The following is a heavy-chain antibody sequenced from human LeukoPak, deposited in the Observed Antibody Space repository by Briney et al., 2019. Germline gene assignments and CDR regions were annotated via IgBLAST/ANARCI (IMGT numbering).Heavy chain of an antibody. CDR2: IYYSGST. CDR1: GGSLSNYY. J-gene: IGHJ4*02. V-gene: IGHV4-59*01. Sequence: SETLSLTCTASGGSLSNYYWNWIRQPPGKGLEWIGSIYYSGSTNYNPSLKSRVTISVDPSKNQFSLKPSSVTAADTAVYYCARSLGQYTYGLLGYWGQGTLVTVSS. CDR3: ARSLGQYTYGLLGY. D-gene: IGHD5-18*01.